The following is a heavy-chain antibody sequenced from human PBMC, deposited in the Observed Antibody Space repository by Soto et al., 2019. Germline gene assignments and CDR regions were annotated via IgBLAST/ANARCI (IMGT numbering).Heavy chain of an antibody. D-gene: IGHD3-22*01. CDR1: GGSVSSGSYY. V-gene: IGHV4-61*01. CDR2: IYYSGST. Sequence: KPSETLSLTCTVSGGSVSSGSYYWSWIRQPPGKGLEWIGYIYYSGSTNYSPSLKSRVTISVDTSKNQFSLKLSSVTAADTAVYYCARAYSGYPYYYYYGMDVWGQGTTVTAP. J-gene: IGHJ6*02. CDR3: ARAYSGYPYYYYYGMDV.